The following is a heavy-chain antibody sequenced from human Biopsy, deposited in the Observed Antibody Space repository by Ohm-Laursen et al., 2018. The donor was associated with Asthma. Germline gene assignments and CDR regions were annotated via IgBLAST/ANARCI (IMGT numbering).Heavy chain of an antibody. Sequence: ASVKVSCKASGYNFISFAIHWVRQAPGLRPEWMGRSNAGYGNTKYSQKFQGRLTITRDTSASTVYMELSALTSEDTAVYFCAWPDMVASIFRVWGQGTLVTASS. CDR2: SNAGYGNT. CDR1: GYNFISFA. J-gene: IGHJ4*02. D-gene: IGHD3-3*01. V-gene: IGHV1-3*01. CDR3: AWPDMVASIFRV.